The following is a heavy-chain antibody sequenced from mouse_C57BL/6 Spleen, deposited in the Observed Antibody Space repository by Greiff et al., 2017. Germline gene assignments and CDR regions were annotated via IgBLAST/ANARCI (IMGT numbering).Heavy chain of an antibody. D-gene: IGHD1-1*01. V-gene: IGHV1-52*01. CDR3: ARGPPLYVSDY. J-gene: IGHJ2*01. CDR2: IDPSDSET. CDR1: GYTFTSYW. Sequence: QVQLQQPGAELVRPGSSVKLSCKASGYTFTSYWMHWVKQRPIQGLEWIGNIDPSDSETHYHQKFKDKATLTVDKSSITAYMQHSSLTSSYSAVYYCARGPPLYVSDYWGQGTTLTVSS.